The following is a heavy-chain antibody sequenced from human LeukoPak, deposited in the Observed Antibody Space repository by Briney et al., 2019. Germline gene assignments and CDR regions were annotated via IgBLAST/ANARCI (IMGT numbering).Heavy chain of an antibody. Sequence: GGSLRLSCAASGFTFSSYSMNCVGQAPGKGLEWVSYISSSSSTIYYADSLKGRFTISRDDAENSLYLQMNSLRAEDTAVYYCARDSSVTAAPIDYWGQGTLVTVSS. CDR1: GFTFSSYS. CDR2: ISSSSSTI. V-gene: IGHV3-48*01. D-gene: IGHD2-2*01. CDR3: ARDSSVTAAPIDY. J-gene: IGHJ4*02.